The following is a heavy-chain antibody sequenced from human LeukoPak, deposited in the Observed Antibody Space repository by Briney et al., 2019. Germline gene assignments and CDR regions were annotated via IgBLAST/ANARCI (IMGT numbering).Heavy chain of an antibody. CDR2: ISGSGGST. CDR1: GFTFSSYA. D-gene: IGHD5-18*01. J-gene: IGHJ6*02. CDR3: AKDRPTAMVYDYYYGMDV. V-gene: IGHV3-23*01. Sequence: GGSLRLSCAASGFTFSSYAMSWVRQAPGKGLEWVSAISGSGGSTYYADSVKGRFTSSRDNSKNTLYLQMNSLRAEDTAVYYCAKDRPTAMVYDYYYGMDVWGQGTTVTVSS.